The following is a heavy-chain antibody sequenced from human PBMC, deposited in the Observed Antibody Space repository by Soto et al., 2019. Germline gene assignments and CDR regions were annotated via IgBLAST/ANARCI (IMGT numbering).Heavy chain of an antibody. V-gene: IGHV1-69*08. CDR2: IIPLHNTS. J-gene: IGHJ6*01. Sequence: SVKVSCKVSGGAFTNYSLNWVRHSPGQGLEWLAGIIPLHNTSNYSLKFVGRLSVTADISSSTAYVHLSGLTSGDTATYYCASWLGWHPLYYHRMDVWGQRTTVAASS. D-gene: IGHD6-19*01. CDR1: GGAFTNYS. CDR3: ASWLGWHPLYYHRMDV.